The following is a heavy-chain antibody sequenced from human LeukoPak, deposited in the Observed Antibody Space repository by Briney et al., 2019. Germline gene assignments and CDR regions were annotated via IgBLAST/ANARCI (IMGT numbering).Heavy chain of an antibody. J-gene: IGHJ4*02. V-gene: IGHV3-30-3*01. CDR1: GFTFSGYA. CDR2: ISYDGSNK. Sequence: GGSLGLSCAASGFTFSGYAMRWVRQAPGKGLEWVAVISYDGSNKYYADSVKGRFTISRDNSKNTLYLQMNSLRAEDTAVYYCASANYYGSGSYYNAPFDYWGQGTLVTVSS. D-gene: IGHD3-10*01. CDR3: ASANYYGSGSYYNAPFDY.